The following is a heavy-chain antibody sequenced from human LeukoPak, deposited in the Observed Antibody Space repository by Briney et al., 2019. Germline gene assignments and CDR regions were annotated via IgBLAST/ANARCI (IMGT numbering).Heavy chain of an antibody. V-gene: IGHV1-2*02. CDR3: ARDTYGSGSSVGY. CDR2: INPNSGGT. CDR1: GYTFTSYY. J-gene: IGHJ4*02. Sequence: ASVKVSCKASGYTFTSYYMHWVRQAPGQGLEWMGWINPNSGGTNYAQKFQGRVTMTRDTSISTAYMELSRLRYDDTAVYYCARDTYGSGSSVGYWGQGTLVTVSS. D-gene: IGHD3-10*01.